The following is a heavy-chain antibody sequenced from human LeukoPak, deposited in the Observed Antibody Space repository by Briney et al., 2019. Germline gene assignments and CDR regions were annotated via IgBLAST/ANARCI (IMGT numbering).Heavy chain of an antibody. CDR1: GGSFSGYY. D-gene: IGHD5-24*01. V-gene: IGHV4-34*01. Sequence: SDTLSLTCAVYGGSFSGYYWSWIRQPPGKGLEWIGEINDSGSNNYDTYLKSRVTISVDTSKNQFSLKLSSVTAADTAVYYCARASRDGYNRGPGAFDIWGQGTMVTVSS. CDR2: INDSGSN. CDR3: ARASRDGYNRGPGAFDI. J-gene: IGHJ3*02.